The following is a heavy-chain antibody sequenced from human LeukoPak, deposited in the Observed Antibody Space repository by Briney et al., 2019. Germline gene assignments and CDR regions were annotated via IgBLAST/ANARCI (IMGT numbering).Heavy chain of an antibody. J-gene: IGHJ6*03. Sequence: SETLSLTCAVYGGSFSGYYWSWIRQPPGKGLEWIGEINHSGSTNYNPSLKSRVTISVDTSKNQFSLRLSSVTAADTAVYYCVRGGSSSWPYYYYYMDVWGKGTTVTVSS. CDR1: GGSFSGYY. CDR2: INHSGST. D-gene: IGHD6-13*01. V-gene: IGHV4-34*01. CDR3: VRGGSSSWPYYYYYMDV.